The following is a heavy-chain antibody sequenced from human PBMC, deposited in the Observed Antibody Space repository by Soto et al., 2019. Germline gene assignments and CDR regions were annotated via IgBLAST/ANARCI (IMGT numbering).Heavy chain of an antibody. CDR1: GFIFSNAW. V-gene: IGHV3-15*07. D-gene: IGHD5-12*01. CDR2: IKSKTDGGTI. J-gene: IGHJ4*02. Sequence: PGGSLRLSCAASGFIFSNAWMNWVRQAPGKGLEWVGRIKSKTDGGTIDYAAPVKGRFTISRDDSKNTLYLQMSSLKTEDTAVYYCTTDEWRRTGYNYPLQYWGQGTLVTVSS. CDR3: TTDEWRRTGYNYPLQY.